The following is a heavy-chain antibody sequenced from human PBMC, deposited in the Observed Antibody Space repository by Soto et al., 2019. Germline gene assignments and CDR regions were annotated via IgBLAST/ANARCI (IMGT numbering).Heavy chain of an antibody. D-gene: IGHD6-13*01. CDR2: ISYDGSNK. J-gene: IGHJ6*02. CDR3: AKIRTPGIAAAGRDYYYGMDV. V-gene: IGHV3-30*18. CDR1: GFTFSSYG. Sequence: PGGSLRLSCAASGFTFSSYGMHWVRQAPGKGLEWVAVISYDGSNKYYADSVKGRFTISRDNSKNTLYLQMNSLRAEDTAVYYCAKIRTPGIAAAGRDYYYGMDVWGQGTTVTVSS.